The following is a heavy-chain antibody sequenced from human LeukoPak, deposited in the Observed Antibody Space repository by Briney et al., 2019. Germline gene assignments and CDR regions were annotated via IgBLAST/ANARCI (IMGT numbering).Heavy chain of an antibody. CDR2: IKPDGSEK. Sequence: WGSLRLSCVASGFTFSTYWMSWVRQAPGKGLEWVAYIKPDGSEKSYVDSVKGRFTISRDNAKNSLYLQMNSLRAEDTAVYSCARGHWFDPWGQGTLVTVSS. CDR1: GFTFSTYW. V-gene: IGHV3-7*03. J-gene: IGHJ5*02. CDR3: ARGHWFDP.